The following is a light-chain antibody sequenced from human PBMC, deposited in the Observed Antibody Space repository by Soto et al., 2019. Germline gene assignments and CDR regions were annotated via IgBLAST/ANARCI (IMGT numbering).Light chain of an antibody. J-gene: IGKJ2*01. Sequence: EIVMTQSPANLSVSPGERATLSCRASQSFSSNLAWYQQKPGQGPRLLIYGASTRATSIPARFSGSGSGTEFTLIINSLQSEDFAVYYCQQYNKWPPYTFGQGTKLEIK. CDR2: GAS. V-gene: IGKV3-15*01. CDR3: QQYNKWPPYT. CDR1: QSFSSN.